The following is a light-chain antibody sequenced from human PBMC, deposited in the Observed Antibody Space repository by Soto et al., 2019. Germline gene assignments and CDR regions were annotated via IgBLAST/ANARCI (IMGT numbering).Light chain of an antibody. CDR2: LGS. Sequence: DIVMTQSPLSLPVTPGEPASISCRSSQSLLHSNGYNYLDWYLQKPGQSPQLLIYLGSNRASGVPDRFSGSGSGTDFTLKISRVEAEDIGVSYCMQALQTMYAFVQGTK. V-gene: IGKV2-28*01. J-gene: IGKJ2*01. CDR1: QSLLHSNGYNY. CDR3: MQALQTMYA.